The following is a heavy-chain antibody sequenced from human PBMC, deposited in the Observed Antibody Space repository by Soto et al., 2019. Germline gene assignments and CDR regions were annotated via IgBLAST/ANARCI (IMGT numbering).Heavy chain of an antibody. D-gene: IGHD5-12*01. J-gene: IGHJ4*02. CDR3: ASVRGIVATPPGY. CDR2: ISSSSSTI. V-gene: IGHV3-48*01. Sequence: GGSLRLSCAASGFTFSSYSMNWVRQAPGKGLEWVSYISSSSSTIYYADSVKGRFTISRDNAKNSLYLQMNSLRAEDTAVYYCASVRGIVATPPGYWGQGTLVTVSS. CDR1: GFTFSSYS.